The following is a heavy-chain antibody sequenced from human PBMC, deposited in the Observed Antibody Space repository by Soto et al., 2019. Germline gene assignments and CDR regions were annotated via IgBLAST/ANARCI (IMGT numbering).Heavy chain of an antibody. Sequence: SETLSLTCAVSGGSISSSNWWSWVRQPPGKGVEWIGEIYHSGSTNYNPSLKSRVTMSVDTSENQFSLKLSSVTAADTAVYYCARFLYYDVLTGYYIPYSDFWGQGTLVTVSS. V-gene: IGHV4-4*02. CDR1: GGSISSSNW. D-gene: IGHD3-9*01. CDR2: IYHSGST. J-gene: IGHJ4*02. CDR3: ARFLYYDVLTGYYIPYSDF.